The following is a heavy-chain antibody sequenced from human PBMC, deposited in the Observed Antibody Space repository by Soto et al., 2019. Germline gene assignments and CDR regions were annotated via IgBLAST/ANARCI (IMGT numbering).Heavy chain of an antibody. CDR3: ARAVGGPTSNLDY. V-gene: IGHV1-3*05. CDR2: INAGNGNT. CDR1: GYTFTSYA. D-gene: IGHD3-16*01. Sequence: QVQLVQSGAEEKKPGASVKVSCKAAGYTFTSYAMHWVRQAPGERLEWMGWINAGNGNTKYSQKFQGRVTITRDTSASTAYMELSSLRSEDTAVYYCARAVGGPTSNLDYWGQGTLVTVSS. J-gene: IGHJ4*02.